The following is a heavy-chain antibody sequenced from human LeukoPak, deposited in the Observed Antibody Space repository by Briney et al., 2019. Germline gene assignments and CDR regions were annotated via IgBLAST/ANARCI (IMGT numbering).Heavy chain of an antibody. V-gene: IGHV1-2*02. D-gene: IGHD6-19*01. CDR1: GYTFTGYY. CDR3: ARDSSGWPRDYYYYYMDV. CDR2: INPNSGGT. J-gene: IGHJ6*03. Sequence: ASVKVSCKASGYTFTGYYMHWVRQAPGQGLEWMGWINPNSGGTNYAQKFQGRVTMTRDTSISTAYMELSRLRSDDTAVYYCARDSSGWPRDYYYYYMDVWGKGTTVTASS.